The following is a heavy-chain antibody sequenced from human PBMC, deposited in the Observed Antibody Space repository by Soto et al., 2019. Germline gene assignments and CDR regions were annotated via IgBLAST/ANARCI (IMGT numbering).Heavy chain of an antibody. D-gene: IGHD3-9*01. CDR2: IIPIFGTA. V-gene: IGHV1-69*06. CDR1: GGTFSSYA. CDR3: ARVVYDILAGYFVAGMDV. Sequence: QVQLVQSGAEVKKPGSSVKVSCKASGGTFSSYAISWVRQAPGQGLEWMGGIIPIFGTANYAQKFQGRVTITADKSTSTAYMELSSMRSEDTAVYYCARVVYDILAGYFVAGMDVRGQGATVTVS. J-gene: IGHJ6*02.